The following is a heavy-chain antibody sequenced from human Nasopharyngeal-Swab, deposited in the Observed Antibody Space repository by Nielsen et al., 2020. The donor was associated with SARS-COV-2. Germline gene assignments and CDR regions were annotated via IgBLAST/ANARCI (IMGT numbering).Heavy chain of an antibody. V-gene: IGHV3-11*04. CDR2: ISRAGSVV. CDR3: ARDRDGSGSYYDFYFDY. J-gene: IGHJ4*02. D-gene: IGHD3-10*01. Sequence: GESLKISCAASGFNFSDYYMSWIRQAPGKGLEWVSYISRAGSVVYYADSLEGRFTISRDNSKNTLYLQMNSLRAEDTAVYYCARDRDGSGSYYDFYFDYWGQGTLVTVSS. CDR1: GFNFSDYY.